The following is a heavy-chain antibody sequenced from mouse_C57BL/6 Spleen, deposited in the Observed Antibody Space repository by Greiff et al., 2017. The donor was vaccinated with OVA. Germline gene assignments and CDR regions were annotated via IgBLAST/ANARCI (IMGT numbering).Heavy chain of an antibody. Sequence: QVQLQQSGAELARPGASVKLSCKASGYTFTSYGISWVKQRPGQGLEWIGEIYPRSGGTYYNEKFQSKATLTVDKSSSTAYMKLRSLTSEDSAVYFCARCYGPYYFDYWGQGTTLTVSS. CDR1: GYTFTSYG. D-gene: IGHD1-1*02. V-gene: IGHV1-81*01. CDR3: ARCYGPYYFDY. CDR2: IYPRSGGT. J-gene: IGHJ2*01.